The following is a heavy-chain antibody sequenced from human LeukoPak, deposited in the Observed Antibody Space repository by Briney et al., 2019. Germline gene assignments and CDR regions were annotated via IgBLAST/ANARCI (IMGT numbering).Heavy chain of an antibody. J-gene: IGHJ4*02. CDR3: VRTLPGSFFDI. CDR1: AFSFSDYC. CDR2: IANDGTTT. Sequence: GGSLRLSCAASAFSFSDYCMHWVRQVAGKGLVWVSRIANDGTTTYADSVKGRVIIFRGNAKNTFFFQKSSMRGEDNAIYFCVRTLPGSFFDIWGQGSLVPVSS. V-gene: IGHV3-74*01.